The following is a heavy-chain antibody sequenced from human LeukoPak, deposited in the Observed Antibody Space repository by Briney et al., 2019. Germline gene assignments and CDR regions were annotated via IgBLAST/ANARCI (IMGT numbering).Heavy chain of an antibody. Sequence: GSSVKVSCTASGGTFTSYAISWVRQAPGQGLEWMGGIIPIFGTANYAQKFQGRATITADESTSTAYMELSSLRSEDTAVYYCARGRNGLEWHYSKVCFDYWGQGTLVTVSS. CDR2: IIPIFGTA. D-gene: IGHD3-3*01. CDR1: GGTFTSYA. CDR3: ARGRNGLEWHYSKVCFDY. V-gene: IGHV1-69*01. J-gene: IGHJ4*02.